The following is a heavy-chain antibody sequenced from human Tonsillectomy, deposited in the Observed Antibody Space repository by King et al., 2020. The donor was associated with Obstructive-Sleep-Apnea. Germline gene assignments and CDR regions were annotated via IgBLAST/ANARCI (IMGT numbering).Heavy chain of an antibody. D-gene: IGHD6-13*01. CDR1: GFTFSSYG. V-gene: IGHV3-33*06. J-gene: IGHJ4*02. CDR3: AKLVDSSSWPFDY. CDR2: IWYDGSNK. Sequence: VQLVESGGGVVQPGRSLRLSCAASGFTFSSYGMHWVRQAPGKGLEWVAVIWYDGSNKYYTDSVKGRFTISRDNSKNTLYLQMNSLRAEDTAVYYCAKLVDSSSWPFDYWGQGTLVTVSS.